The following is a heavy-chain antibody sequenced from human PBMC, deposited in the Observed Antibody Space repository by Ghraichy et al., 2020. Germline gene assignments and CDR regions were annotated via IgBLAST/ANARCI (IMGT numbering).Heavy chain of an antibody. V-gene: IGHV3-23*01. CDR2: ISGSGGST. D-gene: IGHD4-11*01. CDR3: ASSYDYSNTDYYYYMDV. Sequence: GGSLRLSCAASGFTFSSYAMSWVRQAPGKGLEWVSAISGSGGSTYYADSVKGRFTISRDNSKNTLYLQMNSLRAEDTAVYYCASSYDYSNTDYYYYMDVWGKGTTVTVSS. CDR1: GFTFSSYA. J-gene: IGHJ6*03.